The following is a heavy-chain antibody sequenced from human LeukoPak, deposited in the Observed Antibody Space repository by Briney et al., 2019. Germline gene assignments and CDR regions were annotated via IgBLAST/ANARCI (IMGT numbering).Heavy chain of an antibody. CDR2: INHSGST. D-gene: IGHD2-15*01. J-gene: IGHJ4*02. V-gene: IGHV4-34*01. CDR1: GGSFSGYY. Sequence: SETLSLTCAVYGGSFSGYYWSWIRQPPGKGLEWIGEINHSGSTYYNPSLKSRVTISVDTSKNQFSLKLSSVTAADTAVYYCARARPIVVVVAATKPFDYWGQGTLVTVSS. CDR3: ARARPIVVVVAATKPFDY.